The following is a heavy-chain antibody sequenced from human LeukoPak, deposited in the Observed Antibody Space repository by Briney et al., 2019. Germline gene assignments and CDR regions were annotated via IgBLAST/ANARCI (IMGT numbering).Heavy chain of an antibody. Sequence: PSETLSLTCTVSGGSISGYSWSWIRQPPGKGLEYIGYIHYSGTATYTPPLRSRVTISVDTSKNQFSLTLTSVTAGDTAVDYYERHLVSSLPTGLDYWGQGALVTVSS. CDR1: GGSISGYS. CDR2: IHYSGTA. J-gene: IGHJ4*02. D-gene: IGHD3-9*01. V-gene: IGHV4-59*08. CDR3: ERHLVSSLPTGLDY.